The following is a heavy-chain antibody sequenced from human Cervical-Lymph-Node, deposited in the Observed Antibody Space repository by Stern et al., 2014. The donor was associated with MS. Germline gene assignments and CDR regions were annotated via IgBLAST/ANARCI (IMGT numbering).Heavy chain of an antibody. CDR1: GSSLTSRGMC. J-gene: IGHJ6*02. CDR3: AQINLSHYYAMDV. V-gene: IGHV2-70*15. Sequence: QITLKESGPALVKPTQTLTLTCIVSGSSLTSRGMCVNWIRQSPGRALEWLARIDWDDGKYYSPSLKSRSSISRDTSKNQVVFTVTDMDPVDTGTYYCAQINLSHYYAMDVWGQGTAVTVSS. CDR2: IDWDDGK.